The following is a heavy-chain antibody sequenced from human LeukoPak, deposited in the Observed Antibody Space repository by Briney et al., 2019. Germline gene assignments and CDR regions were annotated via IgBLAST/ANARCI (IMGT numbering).Heavy chain of an antibody. CDR3: AHSLYGSAATGY. J-gene: IGHJ4*02. V-gene: IGHV3-21*01. D-gene: IGHD6-25*01. CDR2: ISSSSSYI. CDR1: GFTFSSYS. Sequence: GGSLGLSCAASGFTFSSYSMNWVRQAPGKGLEWVSSISSSSSYIYYADSVRGRFTISRDNAKNSLYLRMNSLRAEDTAVYYCAHSLYGSAATGYWGQGTLVTVSS.